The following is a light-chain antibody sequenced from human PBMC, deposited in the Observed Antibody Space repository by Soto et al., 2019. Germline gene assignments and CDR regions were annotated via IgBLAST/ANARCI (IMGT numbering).Light chain of an antibody. J-gene: IGKJ3*01. CDR2: DAS. CDR3: HQRSTWPFT. Sequence: EIVLTQSPATLSLSPGEKATLSCRASQSISSYLAWYQQKPDQAPRLLIYDASNRATGIPARFSGSGSGTDFTLIISSLVPEDFAVYYCHQRSTWPFTFGPGT. V-gene: IGKV3-11*01. CDR1: QSISSY.